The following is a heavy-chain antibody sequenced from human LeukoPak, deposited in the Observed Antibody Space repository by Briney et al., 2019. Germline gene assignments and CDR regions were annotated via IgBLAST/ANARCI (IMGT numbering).Heavy chain of an antibody. V-gene: IGHV3-53*01. CDR1: GFTVSGDY. CDR2: IFSSGTT. Sequence: GGSLRLSCAASGFTVSGDYMSWVRQAPGKGLEWVSAIFSSGTTYYPDSVKGRFTISRDNSKNTLYLQMNSLRAEDTAVYYCAKDKWELLGPDYWGQETLVTVSS. CDR3: AKDKWELLGPDY. J-gene: IGHJ4*02. D-gene: IGHD1-26*01.